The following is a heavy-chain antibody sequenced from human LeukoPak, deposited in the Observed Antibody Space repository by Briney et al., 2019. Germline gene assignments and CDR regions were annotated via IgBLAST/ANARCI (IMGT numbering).Heavy chain of an antibody. CDR3: ARGGGYNAVDF. Sequence: QTGGSLRLSCAASGFTFSSYWMHWVRQAPGKGLVWVSRINSDGSSTSYADSVKGRFTISRDNAKNSLYLQMNNLRAEDTAVYYCARGGGYNAVDFWGQGTLVTVSS. CDR1: GFTFSSYW. D-gene: IGHD5-24*01. V-gene: IGHV3-74*01. CDR2: INSDGSST. J-gene: IGHJ4*02.